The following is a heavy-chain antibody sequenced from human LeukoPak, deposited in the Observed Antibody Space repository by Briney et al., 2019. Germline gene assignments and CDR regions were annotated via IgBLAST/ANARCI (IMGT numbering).Heavy chain of an antibody. Sequence: GGSLRLSCAVSGFTFRTYWMHWVRQVPGEGLVWVSRINEDGSITNYADSVKGRFTISRDNSKNTLYLQMNSLRAEDTAVYYCAIHASNYDYVWGSYRELNYFDYWGQGTLVTVSS. CDR1: GFTFRTYW. CDR2: INEDGSIT. CDR3: AIHASNYDYVWGSYRELNYFDY. D-gene: IGHD3-16*02. J-gene: IGHJ4*02. V-gene: IGHV3-74*01.